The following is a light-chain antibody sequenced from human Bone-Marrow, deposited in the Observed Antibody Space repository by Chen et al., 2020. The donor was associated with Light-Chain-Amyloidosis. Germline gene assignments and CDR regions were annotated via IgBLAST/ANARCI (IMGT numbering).Light chain of an antibody. CDR3: QVWDRSSDRPV. CDR2: NDR. Sequence: SYVLTQPSAVSVAPGQTATIACGGNNIGTTSVHWYQQTPGPDPPLVVYNDRDRPSGIPERLSCSHTGHRATLPISRGEDGEEADYYCQVWDRSSDRPVFGGGTKLTVL. J-gene: IGLJ3*02. V-gene: IGLV3-21*02. CDR1: NIGTTS.